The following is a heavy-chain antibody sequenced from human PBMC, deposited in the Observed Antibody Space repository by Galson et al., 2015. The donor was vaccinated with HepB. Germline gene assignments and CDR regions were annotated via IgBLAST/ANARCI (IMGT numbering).Heavy chain of an antibody. Sequence: SLRLCCAASGFTFGEYAMSWFRQAPGKGLEWVGFIRSKAYGGTTEYAASVKGRFTISRDDSKSFAYLQMNSLKTEDTAVYYCTRVRSKWLQLWFFAYWFQGTLVTVSS. D-gene: IGHD5-18*01. CDR3: TRVRSKWLQLWFFAY. CDR2: IRSKAYGGTT. J-gene: IGHJ4*02. CDR1: GFTFGEYA. V-gene: IGHV3-49*03.